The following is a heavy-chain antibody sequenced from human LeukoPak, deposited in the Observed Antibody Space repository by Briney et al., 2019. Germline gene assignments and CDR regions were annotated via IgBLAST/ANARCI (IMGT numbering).Heavy chain of an antibody. CDR1: GHTFTASF. CDR2: INPDSGVA. Sequence: GASVKVSCKTSGHTFTASFIHWVRQAPGQGLEWMGWINPDSGVAKYAQNFQGRVTMTRDTSISTASMEMRSLKSDDTAVYYCARDFGSSSTWYEFDYWGQGTLVTVSS. CDR3: ARDFGSSSTWYEFDY. V-gene: IGHV1-2*02. D-gene: IGHD6-13*01. J-gene: IGHJ4*02.